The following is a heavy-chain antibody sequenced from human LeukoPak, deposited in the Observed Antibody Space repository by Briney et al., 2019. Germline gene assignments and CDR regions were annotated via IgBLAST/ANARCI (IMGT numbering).Heavy chain of an antibody. CDR3: TKLQGYTAMVYCYMDV. CDR1: GFSFSIYA. CDR2: ISAGGSGT. D-gene: IGHD5-18*01. Sequence: GGSLRLSCAASGFSFSIYAMSWVRQAPGEGLEWVSAISAGGSGTYYADSVKGRFTISRDNSENTLNLQMNSLRAEDTALYYCTKLQGYTAMVYCYMDVWGKGTTVTVSS. J-gene: IGHJ6*03. V-gene: IGHV3-23*01.